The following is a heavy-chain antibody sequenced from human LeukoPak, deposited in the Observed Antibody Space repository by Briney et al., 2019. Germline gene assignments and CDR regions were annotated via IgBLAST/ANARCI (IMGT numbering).Heavy chain of an antibody. V-gene: IGHV3-21*04. CDR2: ISSSSSYI. J-gene: IGHJ4*02. D-gene: IGHD3-3*01. CDR3: ARGPESYYDFWSGYYVVDY. Sequence: GGSLRLSCAASGFTLSSYSMNWVRQAPGKGLEWVSPISSSSSYIYYADSVKGRFTISRDNAKNSLYLQMNSLRAEDTAVYYCARGPESYYDFWSGYYVVDYWGQGTLVTVSS. CDR1: GFTLSSYS.